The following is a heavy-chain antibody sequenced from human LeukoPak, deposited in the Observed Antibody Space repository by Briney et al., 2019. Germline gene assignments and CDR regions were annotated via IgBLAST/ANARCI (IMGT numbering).Heavy chain of an antibody. CDR2: ISGSGGST. CDR1: GFTFSSYA. Sequence: GGSLRLSCAASGFTFSSYAMSWVRQAPGKGLEGVSAISGSGGSTYYADSVKGRFTISRDNSKNTLYLQMNSLRAEDTAVYYCAKDPSSGYYPTSWYFDYWGQGTLVTVSS. J-gene: IGHJ4*02. CDR3: AKDPSSGYYPTSWYFDY. V-gene: IGHV3-23*01. D-gene: IGHD3-22*01.